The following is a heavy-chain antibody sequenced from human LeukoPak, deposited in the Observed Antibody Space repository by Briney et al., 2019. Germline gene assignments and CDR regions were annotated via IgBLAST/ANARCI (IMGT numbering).Heavy chain of an antibody. CDR3: ARHRKDYYDSSGIGRAFDI. D-gene: IGHD3-22*01. Sequence: SETLSLTCTVSGGSISSSSYYWGWIRQPPGEGLEWIGSIYYSGSTYYNPSLKSRVTISVDTSKNQFSLKLSSVTAADTAVYYCARHRKDYYDSSGIGRAFDIWGQGTMVTVSS. CDR1: GGSISSSSYY. V-gene: IGHV4-39*01. CDR2: IYYSGST. J-gene: IGHJ3*02.